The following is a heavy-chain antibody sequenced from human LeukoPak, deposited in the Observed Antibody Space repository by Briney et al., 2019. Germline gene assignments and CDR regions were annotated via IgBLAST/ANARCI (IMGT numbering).Heavy chain of an antibody. CDR3: AGWVWTGSRVEYFEN. CDR1: GGSISSYY. Sequence: SETLSLTCTVSGGSISSYYWSWIRQSPGKGLEWIGNIHYSGSTNYHSSLKSRVTISIDTSKNLFSLNLSSVTAADTAVYYCAGWVWTGSRVEYFENWGQGTLVTVSS. J-gene: IGHJ1*01. D-gene: IGHD3/OR15-3a*01. CDR2: IHYSGST. V-gene: IGHV4-59*01.